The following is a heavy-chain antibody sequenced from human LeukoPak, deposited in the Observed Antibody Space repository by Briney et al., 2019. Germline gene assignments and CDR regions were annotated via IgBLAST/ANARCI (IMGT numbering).Heavy chain of an antibody. Sequence: SVKVSCKASGGTFSSYAISWVRQAPGQGLEWMGRIIPIFGTANYAQKFQGRVTITTDESTSTAYMELGGLRSDDTAVYYCARDWPNEITGAWGQGTLVTVSS. CDR3: ARDWPNEITGA. J-gene: IGHJ4*02. D-gene: IGHD1-1*01. V-gene: IGHV1-69*05. CDR1: GGTFSSYA. CDR2: IIPIFGTA.